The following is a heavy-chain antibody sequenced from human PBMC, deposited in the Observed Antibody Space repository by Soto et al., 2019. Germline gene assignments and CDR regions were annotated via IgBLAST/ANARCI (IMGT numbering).Heavy chain of an antibody. CDR3: ARGYCSGGSCYLPTGYYYMDV. CDR2: INHSGST. D-gene: IGHD2-15*01. Sequence: QVQLQQWGAGLLKPSETLSLTCAVYGGSFSGYYWSWIRQPPGKGLEWIGEINHSGSTNYNPSLKILVNISVDTSKNQFSLKLSSVTAADTAVYYCARGYCSGGSCYLPTGYYYMDVWGKGTTVTVSS. CDR1: GGSFSGYY. V-gene: IGHV4-34*01. J-gene: IGHJ6*03.